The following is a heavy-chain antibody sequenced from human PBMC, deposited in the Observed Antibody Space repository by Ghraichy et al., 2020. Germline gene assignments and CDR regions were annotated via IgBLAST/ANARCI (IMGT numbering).Heavy chain of an antibody. CDR1: GGSISSYY. J-gene: IGHJ4*02. Sequence: SETLSLTCTVSGGSISSYYWSWIRQPPGKGLEWIGYIYYSGSTYYNPSLKSRVTISVDTSKNHFSLNLNSVTAADTAVYYCARTYYYGSESPTFDYWGQGTLVTVSS. CDR2: IYYSGST. V-gene: IGHV4-59*01. D-gene: IGHD3-10*01. CDR3: ARTYYYGSESPTFDY.